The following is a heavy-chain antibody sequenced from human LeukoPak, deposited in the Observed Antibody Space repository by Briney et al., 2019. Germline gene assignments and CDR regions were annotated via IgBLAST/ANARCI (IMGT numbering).Heavy chain of an antibody. J-gene: IGHJ5*02. Sequence: GGSLRLSCAASGFTFSSYSMNWVRQAPGKGLEWVSSISSSSSYIYYADSVKGRFTISRDNAKNSLYLQMNSLRAEDTAVYYCARDLGGTTLGWFDPGGQGTLVTVSS. V-gene: IGHV3-21*01. CDR3: ARDLGGTTLGWFDP. CDR1: GFTFSSYS. D-gene: IGHD1-7*01. CDR2: ISSSSSYI.